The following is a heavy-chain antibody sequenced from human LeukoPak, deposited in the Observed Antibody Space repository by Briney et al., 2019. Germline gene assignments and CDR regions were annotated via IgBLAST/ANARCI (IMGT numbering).Heavy chain of an antibody. V-gene: IGHV1-69*01. J-gene: IGHJ4*02. Sequence: SVKVSCKASGGTFSSYAISWVRQAPGQGLEWMGGIIPIFGTANYAQKFQGRVTITADESTSTAYMELSSLRSEDTAVYYCAGGITFGGVIATYTDYWGQGTLATVSS. CDR2: IIPIFGTA. D-gene: IGHD3-16*02. CDR1: GGTFSSYA. CDR3: AGGITFGGVIATYTDY.